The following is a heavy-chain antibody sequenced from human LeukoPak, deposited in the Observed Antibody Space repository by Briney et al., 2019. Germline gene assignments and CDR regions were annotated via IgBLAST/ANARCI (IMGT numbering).Heavy chain of an antibody. CDR2: ISSSDGYT. D-gene: IGHD4-17*01. CDR1: GFTFSSYA. V-gene: IGHV3-23*01. Sequence: GGSLRLSCVASGFTFSSYAMSWVRQAPGKGLEWVSAISSSDGYTYYADSVRGRFTISRDNSKNILYLQMNSLRAEDTAVYYCAKGATVTIDNWFDRWGQGTLVTVSS. J-gene: IGHJ5*02. CDR3: AKGATVTIDNWFDR.